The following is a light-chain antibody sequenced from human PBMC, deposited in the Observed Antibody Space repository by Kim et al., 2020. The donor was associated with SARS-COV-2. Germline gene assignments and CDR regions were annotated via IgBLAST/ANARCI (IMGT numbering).Light chain of an antibody. J-gene: IGLJ2*01. Sequence: AMVQTKRITCQGDSVRSYYASWYQQKPGQAPVLVIYDKNNRPSGIPDRFSGSSTGNTAYLTSTGAQAEEEADYYCNSRDSSGDHVVFGGGTQLTVL. V-gene: IGLV3-19*01. CDR1: SVRSYY. CDR3: NSRDSSGDHVV. CDR2: DKN.